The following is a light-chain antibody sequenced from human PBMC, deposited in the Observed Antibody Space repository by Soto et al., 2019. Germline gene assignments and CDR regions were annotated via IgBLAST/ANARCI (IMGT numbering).Light chain of an antibody. V-gene: IGLV2-14*01. CDR2: DVT. J-gene: IGLJ1*01. CDR1: SSDVGAYNY. Sequence: SSLTRPASLSGAAGQAITISCTGTSSDVGAYNYVSWYQQHPGKVPKLMIYDVTNRPSGVSNRFSGSKSGNTASLTITGLQAEDEADYYCSSYTRTSTYVFGAGTKVTVL. CDR3: SSYTRTSTYV.